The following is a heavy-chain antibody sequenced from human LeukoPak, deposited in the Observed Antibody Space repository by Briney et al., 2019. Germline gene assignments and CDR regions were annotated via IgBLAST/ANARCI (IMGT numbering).Heavy chain of an antibody. CDR1: GGSISGTSYY. CDR3: AREPTGWCVDY. V-gene: IGHV4-39*01. J-gene: IGHJ4*02. CDR2: IYFTGST. Sequence: SETLSLTCTVSGGSISGTSYYWGWVRQPPGKGLEWIASIYFTGSTYYNPSLKSRVTISVDTSKNQFSLKLRSVTATDTAVYYCAREPTGWCVDYWGQGTLVTVSS. D-gene: IGHD6-19*01.